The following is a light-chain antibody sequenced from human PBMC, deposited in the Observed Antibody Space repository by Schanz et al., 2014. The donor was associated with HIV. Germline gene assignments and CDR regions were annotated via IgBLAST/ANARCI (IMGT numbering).Light chain of an antibody. J-gene: IGLJ3*02. V-gene: IGLV1-51*01. CDR1: AYNIGQNF. CDR2: DNN. CDR3: GTWDSSLSVWV. Sequence: QSVLTQPPSVSAAPGQKVTIACSGSAYNIGQNFVSWYQQLPGTAPKLLIYDNNKRPSGIPDRFSGSKSGTSATLDITGLQTGDEADYYCGTWDSSLSVWVFGGGTKLTVL.